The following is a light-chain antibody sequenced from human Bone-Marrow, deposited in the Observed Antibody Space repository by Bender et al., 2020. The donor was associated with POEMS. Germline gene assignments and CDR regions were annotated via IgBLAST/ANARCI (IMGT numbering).Light chain of an antibody. CDR1: SSDVGGYNH. Sequence: QSALTQPASVSGSPGQSITISCTGASSDVGGYNHVSWYRQHPGKAPKLLIFDVTNRPPGISNRFSASKSGNTASLTISGLQSEDEATYFCSSYRTRRTLVFGGGTKLTVL. V-gene: IGLV2-14*03. CDR3: SSYRTRRTLV. J-gene: IGLJ2*01. CDR2: DVT.